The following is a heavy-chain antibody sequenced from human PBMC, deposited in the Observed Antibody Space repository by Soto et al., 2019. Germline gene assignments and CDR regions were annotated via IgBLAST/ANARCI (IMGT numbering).Heavy chain of an antibody. CDR3: VRGQPHRITIFEVVIRSYDYGMDV. CDR2: INYRGSS. Sequence: PSETLSLTCAVYGGSFTGYYWTWIRQTPGKGLEWIGEINYRGSSYYNPSLESRISMVVDTSKNQFSLKLRSVTAADTAVYFCVRGQPHRITIFEVVIRSYDYGMDVWGQGTTVTVS. D-gene: IGHD3-3*02. J-gene: IGHJ6*02. CDR1: GGSFTGYY. V-gene: IGHV4-34*01.